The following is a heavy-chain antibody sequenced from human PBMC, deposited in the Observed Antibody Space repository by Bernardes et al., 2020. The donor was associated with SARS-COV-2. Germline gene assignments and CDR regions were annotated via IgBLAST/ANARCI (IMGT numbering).Heavy chain of an antibody. CDR2: ISYSGST. CDR3: ARSLHYYDYSGYYY. CDR1: GDSISSGGYY. J-gene: IGHJ4*02. D-gene: IGHD3-22*01. Sequence: SETLSLTCTVSGDSISSGGYYWSWIRQHPEKDLEWIGYISYSGSTYYNPSLKSRVTISVDTSKNLFSLKLSSVTAADTAVYYCARSLHYYDYSGYYYWGQGTLVTVSS. V-gene: IGHV4-31*03.